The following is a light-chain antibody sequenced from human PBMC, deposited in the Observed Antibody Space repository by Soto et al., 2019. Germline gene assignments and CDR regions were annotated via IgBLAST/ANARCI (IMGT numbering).Light chain of an antibody. J-gene: IGKJ4*02. CDR2: DTS. CDR1: QGIGDT. CDR3: QPDNYWPHT. Sequence: EVVMRLPPSSPAVCPVDGGTLSCGARQGIGDTLSWYLHKPDQTPRHLVDDTSTRATGVPTRSSRRRSVSEFTLTINSLQSEDFAGDYCQPDNYWPHTVGGGTNVDIK. V-gene: IGKV3-15*01.